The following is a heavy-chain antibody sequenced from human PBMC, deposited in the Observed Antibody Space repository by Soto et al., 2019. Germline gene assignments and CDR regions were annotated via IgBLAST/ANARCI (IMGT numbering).Heavy chain of an antibody. V-gene: IGHV1-3*04. Sequence: QVQLVQSGAEMKKPGASVKVSCRASGYTFTTYTLYWVRQAPGQRLEWMGWINTDNVGTKYSQNFQGRVTLTRDTSASTAYWELRSLMSEDTALYYCARDGLPGEGIALDYWGQGTLVTVSS. CDR3: ARDGLPGEGIALDY. CDR2: INTDNVGT. CDR1: GYTFTTYT. J-gene: IGHJ4*02. D-gene: IGHD2-21*01.